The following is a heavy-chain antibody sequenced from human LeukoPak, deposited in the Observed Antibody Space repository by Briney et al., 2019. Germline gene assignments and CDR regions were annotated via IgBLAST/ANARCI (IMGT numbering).Heavy chain of an antibody. J-gene: IGHJ5*02. CDR3: AKLPREYCSSTSCPNWFDT. D-gene: IGHD2-2*01. CDR2: LSASGGTT. CDR1: GFTFRSYA. V-gene: IGHV3-23*01. Sequence: GGSLRLSCAASGFTFRSYAMTWVRQAPGKGLEWVSALSASGGTTYYADSVKGRFTTSRDNSKNTLYLHMNSLRAEDTAVYYCAKLPREYCSSTSCPNWFDTWGQGTLVTVSS.